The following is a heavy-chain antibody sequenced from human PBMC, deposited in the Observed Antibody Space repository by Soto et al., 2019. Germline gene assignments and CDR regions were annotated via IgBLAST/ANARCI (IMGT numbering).Heavy chain of an antibody. V-gene: IGHV1-69*12. J-gene: IGHJ4*02. CDR2: LIPMFGTA. D-gene: IGHD5-12*01. Sequence: QVQLVQSGAEVKKPESSVKVSCKAPGGTFSTYAISWVRQAPGQGLEWMGGLIPMFGTANYAQRFQDRVTSTANESTNTVYMELRSLRSEDTAVYFCASRRQLWLRRINNGYSGWGQGTLVTVSS. CDR3: ASRRQLWLRRINNGYSG. CDR1: GGTFSTYA.